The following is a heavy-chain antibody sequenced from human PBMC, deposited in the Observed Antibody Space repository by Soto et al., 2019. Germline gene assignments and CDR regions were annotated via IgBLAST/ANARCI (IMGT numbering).Heavy chain of an antibody. CDR3: ARDTRYCSGGSCYSGFYY. V-gene: IGHV4-34*01. J-gene: IGHJ4*02. CDR2: INHSGST. Sequence: QVQLQQWGAGLLKPSETLSLTCAVYGGSFSGYYWSWIRQPPGKGLEWIGEINHSGSTNYNPSLKSRVTIAVDTSKNPCSLTLSSVTAADTAVYYCARDTRYCSGGSCYSGFYYWGQGTLVTVSS. D-gene: IGHD2-15*01. CDR1: GGSFSGYY.